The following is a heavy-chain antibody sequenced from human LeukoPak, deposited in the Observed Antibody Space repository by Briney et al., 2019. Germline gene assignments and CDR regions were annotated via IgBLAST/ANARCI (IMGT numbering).Heavy chain of an antibody. Sequence: SETLSLTCTVSGGSISSYYWSWIRQPPGKGLEWIGYIYYSGSTNYNPSLKSRVTISVDTSKNQFSLKLSSVTAADTAVYYCARCGDSSGWYYYYYMDVWGKGTTVTVSS. D-gene: IGHD6-25*01. CDR2: IYYSGST. V-gene: IGHV4-59*12. J-gene: IGHJ6*03. CDR1: GGSISSYY. CDR3: ARCGDSSGWYYYYYMDV.